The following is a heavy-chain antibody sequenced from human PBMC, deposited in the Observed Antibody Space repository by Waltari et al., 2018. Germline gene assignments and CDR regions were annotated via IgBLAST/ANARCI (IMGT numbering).Heavy chain of an antibody. D-gene: IGHD4-17*01. CDR3: AKDPDYGDYVGYWYFNL. J-gene: IGHJ2*01. CDR1: GFTFSNYA. Sequence: EVQLLESGGGLVQPGGSLRLSCAASGFTFSNYAMSWVRQAPGKGLEWVSTISGSGDSTYYAASVKGRFTLSRDNSKNTLYLRMTSLRAEDTAFYSCAKDPDYGDYVGYWYFNLWGRGTLVTLAS. V-gene: IGHV3-23*01. CDR2: ISGSGDST.